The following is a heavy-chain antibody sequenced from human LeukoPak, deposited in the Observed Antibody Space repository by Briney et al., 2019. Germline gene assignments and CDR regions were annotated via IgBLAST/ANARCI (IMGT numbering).Heavy chain of an antibody. V-gene: IGHV3-74*01. CDR3: ARALTGDDDY. Sequence: GGSLRLSCAASGFTFSTYWMQWVRQAPGKGLLWVSRINSDGSGTSYADSVKGRFTISRDNAKNTLYLQMNSLRAEDTAVYYCARALTGDDDYWGQGTLVTVSS. CDR2: INSDGSGT. J-gene: IGHJ4*02. CDR1: GFTFSTYW. D-gene: IGHD7-27*01.